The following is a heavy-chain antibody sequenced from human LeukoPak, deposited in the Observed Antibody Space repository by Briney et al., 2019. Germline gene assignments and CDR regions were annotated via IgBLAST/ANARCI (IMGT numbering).Heavy chain of an antibody. CDR3: AKREGDAFSLLDY. CDR1: GFTFSSYA. Sequence: GGFLRLSCAASGFTFSSYAMSWVRQAPGKGLEWVSAISGSGGSTYYADSVKGRFTISRDNSKNTLYLQMNSLRAEDTAVYYCAKREGDAFSLLDYWGQGTLVTVSS. V-gene: IGHV3-23*01. CDR2: ISGSGGST. D-gene: IGHD2/OR15-2a*01. J-gene: IGHJ4*02.